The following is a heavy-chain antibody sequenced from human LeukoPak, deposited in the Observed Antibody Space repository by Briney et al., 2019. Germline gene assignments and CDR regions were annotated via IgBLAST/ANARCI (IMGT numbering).Heavy chain of an antibody. CDR3: ATTLAVAGFDY. Sequence: ASVKVSCKASGYTFTGYYMHWVRRAPGQGLEWMGWISAYNGNTNYAQRLQGRVTMTTDTSTSTAYMELRSLRSDDTAVYYCATTLAVAGFDYWGQGTLVTVSS. CDR2: ISAYNGNT. V-gene: IGHV1-18*04. J-gene: IGHJ4*02. CDR1: GYTFTGYY. D-gene: IGHD6-19*01.